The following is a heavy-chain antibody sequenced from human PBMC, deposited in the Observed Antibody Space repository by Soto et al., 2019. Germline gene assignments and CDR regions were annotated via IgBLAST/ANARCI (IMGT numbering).Heavy chain of an antibody. CDR2: ISANNGNT. CDR3: ARDLHGDPYY. CDR1: GYTFTSYG. D-gene: IGHD4-17*01. V-gene: IGHV1-18*01. Sequence: GASVKVSCKASGYTFTSYGITWVRQAPGQGLEWMGWISANNGNTNYVQKFRGRVTMTTDTSTSTAYMELRSLRSDDTAVYYCARDLHGDPYYWGQGALVTVSS. J-gene: IGHJ4*02.